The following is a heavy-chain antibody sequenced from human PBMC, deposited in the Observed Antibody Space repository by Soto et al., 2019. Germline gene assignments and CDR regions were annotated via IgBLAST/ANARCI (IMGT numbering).Heavy chain of an antibody. Sequence: SETLSLTCTVSGGSISSYYWSWIRQPPGKGPEWIGYIYYSGSTNYNPSLKSRVTISVDTSKNQFSLKMRSVTAGDTAVYYCARALYSRSYYDCFDPWGQGTLVTVSS. J-gene: IGHJ5*02. D-gene: IGHD1-26*01. CDR1: GGSISSYY. V-gene: IGHV4-59*01. CDR3: ARALYSRSYYDCFDP. CDR2: IYYSGST.